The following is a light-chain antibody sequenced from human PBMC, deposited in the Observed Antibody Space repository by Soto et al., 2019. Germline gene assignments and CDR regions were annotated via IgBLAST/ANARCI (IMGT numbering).Light chain of an antibody. CDR2: DVS. Sequence: ALTQPRSVSGSPGQSVTISCTGTSSDVGGYNFVSWYQQHPGKAPKLMIYDVSQRPSGVPDRFSASKSGNTASLTISGLQAEDEADYYCCSYAGSYTLFGGGTKVTVL. J-gene: IGLJ2*01. CDR1: SSDVGGYNF. V-gene: IGLV2-11*01. CDR3: CSYAGSYTL.